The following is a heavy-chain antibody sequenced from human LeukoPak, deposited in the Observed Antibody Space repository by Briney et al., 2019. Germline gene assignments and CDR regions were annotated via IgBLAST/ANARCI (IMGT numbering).Heavy chain of an antibody. D-gene: IGHD6-13*01. Sequence: WASVKVSCKASGGTFSSYALSWVRQAPGQGLEWMGGIIPIFGTANYAQKFQGRVTITADESTSTAYMELSSLRSEDTAVYYCASKRIRAAADHYYYYMDVWGKGTTVTISS. V-gene: IGHV1-69*13. CDR3: ASKRIRAAADHYYYYMDV. CDR2: IIPIFGTA. CDR1: GGTFSSYA. J-gene: IGHJ6*03.